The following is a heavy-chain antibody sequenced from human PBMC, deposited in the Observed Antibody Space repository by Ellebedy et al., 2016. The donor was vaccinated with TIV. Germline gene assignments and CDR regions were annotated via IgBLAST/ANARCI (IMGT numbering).Heavy chain of an antibody. V-gene: IGHV2-5*02. D-gene: IGHD6-19*01. CDR2: IYWDDDK. Sequence: SGPTLVKPTQTLTLTCTLSGFSLSTSGVGVGWIRQPPGKALEWLALIYWDDDKRYSPSLKTRLTITKDTSKNQVVLTMTNMDPEDTATYYCAHSYGSGWSGGAFDIWGQGTMVTVSS. CDR1: GFSLSTSGVG. J-gene: IGHJ3*02. CDR3: AHSYGSGWSGGAFDI.